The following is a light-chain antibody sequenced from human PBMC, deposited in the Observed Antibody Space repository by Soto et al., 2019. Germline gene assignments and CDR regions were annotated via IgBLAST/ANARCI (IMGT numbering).Light chain of an antibody. V-gene: IGKV3-20*01. Sequence: EIVLTQSPGTLSLSPGERATLSCRASQSVSSSYLAWYQQKPGQAPRLLIYGASSRATGIPDRFSGSGSGTDFTLTISRLEPEDFAVSYCQQYGSSHFTLGPGTKVDLK. CDR2: GAS. J-gene: IGKJ3*01. CDR1: QSVSSSY. CDR3: QQYGSSHFT.